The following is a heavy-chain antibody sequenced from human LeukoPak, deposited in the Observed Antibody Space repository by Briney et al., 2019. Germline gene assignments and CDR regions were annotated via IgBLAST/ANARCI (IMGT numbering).Heavy chain of an antibody. Sequence: GESLKISCKGSGYSFTSYWIGWVGQMPGEGLEWMGIIYPGDSDTRYSPSFQGQVTISADKSISTAYLQWSSLKAPDTPMYYCARLGLPAHRGYHPTPCYRGQGTLVTVPS. CDR2: IYPGDSDT. CDR1: GYSFTSYW. CDR3: ARLGLPAHRGYHPTPCY. D-gene: IGHD5-12*01. J-gene: IGHJ4*02. V-gene: IGHV5-51*01.